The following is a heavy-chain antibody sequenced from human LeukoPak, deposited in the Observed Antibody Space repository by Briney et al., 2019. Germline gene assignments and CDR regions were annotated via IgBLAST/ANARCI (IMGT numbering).Heavy chain of an antibody. CDR1: GFTFSSNY. J-gene: IGHJ4*02. V-gene: IGHV3-53*05. D-gene: IGHD6-13*01. Sequence: GGSLRLSCAASGFTFSSNYMGWVRQALGKGLEWVSILYSGGTTYYADSVKGRFTISRDNSKNTLYLQMNSLRSEDTAVYYCARWKIGRIAAAGTLDYFDHWGQGTLVTVSS. CDR2: LYSGGTT. CDR3: ARWKIGRIAAAGTLDYFDH.